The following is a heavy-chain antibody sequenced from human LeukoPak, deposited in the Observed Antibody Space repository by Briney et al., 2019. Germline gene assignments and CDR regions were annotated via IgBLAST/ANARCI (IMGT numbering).Heavy chain of an antibody. CDR1: GFTFGSYA. J-gene: IGHJ4*02. V-gene: IGHV3-23*01. CDR2: ISGSGGST. Sequence: GGSLRLSCAASGFTFGSYAMSWVRQAPGKGLEWVSAISGSGGSTYYADSVKGRFTISRDNSKNTLYLQMNSLRAEDTAVYYCANLGSYYNKFDYWGQGTLVTVSS. CDR3: ANLGSYYNKFDY. D-gene: IGHD3-10*01.